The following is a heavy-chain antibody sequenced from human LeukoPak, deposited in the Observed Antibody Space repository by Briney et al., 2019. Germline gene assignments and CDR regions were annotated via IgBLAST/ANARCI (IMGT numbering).Heavy chain of an antibody. V-gene: IGHV1-69*05. CDR1: GGTFNNSA. J-gene: IGHJ5*02. D-gene: IGHD4-17*01. CDR3: ARDVHGDYGSGWFDL. Sequence: SSVKVSCKTSGGTFNNSAISWVRQAPGQGLEWLGGIMPLFGTAGYAQKFQGRVTITKDESTRTVYLELTSLTSDDTAVYYCARDVHGDYGSGWFDLWGQGTLVSVPS. CDR2: IMPLFGTA.